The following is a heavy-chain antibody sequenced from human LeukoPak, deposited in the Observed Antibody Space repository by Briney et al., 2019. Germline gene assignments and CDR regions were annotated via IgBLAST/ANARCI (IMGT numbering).Heavy chain of an antibody. CDR1: GGSISSYY. Sequence: SETLSLTCTVSGGSISSYYWSWIRQPPGKGLEWIGYIYYSGSTNYNPSLKSRVTISVDTSKNQFSLTLSSVTAADTAVYYCARVSVVGYYGMDVWGQGTTVTVSS. J-gene: IGHJ6*02. CDR3: ARVSVVGYYGMDV. CDR2: IYYSGST. V-gene: IGHV4-59*01.